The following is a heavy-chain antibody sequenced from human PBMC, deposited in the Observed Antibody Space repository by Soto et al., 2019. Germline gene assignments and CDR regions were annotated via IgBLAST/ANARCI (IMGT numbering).Heavy chain of an antibody. Sequence: QVQLVESGGGVVQPGRSLRLSCAASGFTFSSYGMHWVRQAPGKGLEWVAVIWYDGSNKYYADSVTSRFTISRDNSKKTLYLQMNSLRAEDTAVYYCKKDWFSRYFDYWGQGTLVTVSS. D-gene: IGHD6-13*01. CDR2: IWYDGSNK. CDR3: KKDWFSRYFDY. J-gene: IGHJ4*02. CDR1: GFTFSSYG. V-gene: IGHV3-33*06.